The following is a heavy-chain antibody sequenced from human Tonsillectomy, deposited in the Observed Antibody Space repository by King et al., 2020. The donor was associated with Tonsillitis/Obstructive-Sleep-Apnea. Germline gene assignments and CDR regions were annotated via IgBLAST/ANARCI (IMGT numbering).Heavy chain of an antibody. CDR2: IHPSDSYT. D-gene: IGHD3-22*01. Sequence: VQLVEYGAEVKKPGESLRISCKSSGYTFSSYWISWVRQMPGKGLEWMGRIHPSDSYTNYSPSFQGHVTISADKSISTAYLQWSSLKASDTAMYYCARSYSYDSSGYYYHFDYWGQGTLVAVSS. CDR3: ARSYSYDSSGYYYHFDY. J-gene: IGHJ4*02. CDR1: GYTFSSYW. V-gene: IGHV5-10-1*01.